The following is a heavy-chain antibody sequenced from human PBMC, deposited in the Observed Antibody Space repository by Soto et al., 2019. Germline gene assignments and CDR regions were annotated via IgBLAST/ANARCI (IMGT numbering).Heavy chain of an antibody. V-gene: IGHV1-18*01. CDR3: ARGRLNWFDP. D-gene: IGHD2-21*02. Sequence: WLQQATGKGLEWMGRINPNSGGTNYAQKLQGRVTMTTDTSTSTAYMELRSLRSDDTAVYYCARGRLNWFDPWGQGTLVTVSS. CDR2: INPNSGGT. J-gene: IGHJ5*02.